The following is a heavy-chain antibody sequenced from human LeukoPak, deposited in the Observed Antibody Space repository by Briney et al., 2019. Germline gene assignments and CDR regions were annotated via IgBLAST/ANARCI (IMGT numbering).Heavy chain of an antibody. Sequence: GGSLRLSCAASGFTFSSYAMSWVRQAPGKGLEWVSAISGSGGSTYYADSVKGRFTISRDNSKNTLYLQMNSLRAEDTAVYYCAKDTGGYDIWAPFDYWGQGTLVTVSS. CDR2: ISGSGGST. CDR3: AKDTGGYDIWAPFDY. CDR1: GFTFSSYA. J-gene: IGHJ4*02. V-gene: IGHV3-23*01. D-gene: IGHD5-12*01.